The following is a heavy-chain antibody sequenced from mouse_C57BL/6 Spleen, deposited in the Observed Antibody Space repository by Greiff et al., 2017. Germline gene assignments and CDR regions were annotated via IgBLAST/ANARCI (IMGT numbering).Heavy chain of an antibody. D-gene: IGHD1-1*01. Sequence: VQLQESGAELVRPGASVTLSCKASGYTFTDYEMHWVKQTPVHGLEWIGAIDPETGGTAYTQKFKGKAILTADKSSSTAYMELRSLTSEDSAVYYCTPMTTVVAPYYFDYWGQGTTLTVSS. V-gene: IGHV1-15*01. CDR1: GYTFTDYE. CDR2: IDPETGGT. J-gene: IGHJ2*01. CDR3: TPMTTVVAPYYFDY.